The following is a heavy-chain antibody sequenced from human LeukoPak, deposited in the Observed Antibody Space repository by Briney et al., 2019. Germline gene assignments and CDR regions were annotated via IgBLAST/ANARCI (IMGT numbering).Heavy chain of an antibody. D-gene: IGHD4-17*01. Sequence: SETLSLTCTVSGGSISNYYWSWIRQPAGKGLEWIGRVSTSGSTNYNPSLKSRVTISLGTSRNQFSLRLSSVTAADTAVYYCARVTVGDYDPDDYWGQGTLVTVSS. CDR1: GGSISNYY. CDR3: ARVTVGDYDPDDY. CDR2: VSTSGST. V-gene: IGHV4-4*07. J-gene: IGHJ4*02.